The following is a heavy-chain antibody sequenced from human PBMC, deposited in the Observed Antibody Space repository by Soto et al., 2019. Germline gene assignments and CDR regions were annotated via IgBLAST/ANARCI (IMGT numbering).Heavy chain of an antibody. D-gene: IGHD6-6*01. CDR1: GFSIRTAYVG. J-gene: IGHJ4*02. Sequence: SGPTLVNPTQTLTLTCTFSGFSIRTAYVGVGWIRQPPGKALDWLAVIYWDDDKRYSPSLKSRLTITKDTSKNQVLLTMTNMDPVDTATYLCARSKYSISSFDYWGQGALVTVSS. V-gene: IGHV2-5*02. CDR2: IYWDDDK. CDR3: ARSKYSISSFDY.